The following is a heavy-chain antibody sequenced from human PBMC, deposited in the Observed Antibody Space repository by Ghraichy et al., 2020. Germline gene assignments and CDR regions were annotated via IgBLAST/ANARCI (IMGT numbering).Heavy chain of an antibody. Sequence: GGSLRLSCAASGFTFSSYAMSWVRQAPGKGLEWVSAISGSGGSTYYADSVKGRFTISRDNSKNTLYLQMNSPRAEDTAVYYCAKVLAVAGRGYYYYMDVWGKGTTVTVSS. J-gene: IGHJ6*03. D-gene: IGHD6-19*01. CDR3: AKVLAVAGRGYYYYMDV. V-gene: IGHV3-23*01. CDR2: ISGSGGST. CDR1: GFTFSSYA.